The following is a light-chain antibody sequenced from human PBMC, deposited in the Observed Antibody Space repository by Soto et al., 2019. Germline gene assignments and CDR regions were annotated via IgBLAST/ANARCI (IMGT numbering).Light chain of an antibody. CDR2: GND. CDR1: RSNIGGNA. Sequence: QSVLTQPPSASGTPGQRVTISCSGGRSNIGGNAVQWYHQLPGTAPKLLIYGNDQRPSGGPDRFSGSKSDTSASLAISGLQAEDEADYHCQTWDDSLYLPVFGGGTKLTVL. V-gene: IGLV1-44*01. J-gene: IGLJ3*02. CDR3: QTWDDSLYLPV.